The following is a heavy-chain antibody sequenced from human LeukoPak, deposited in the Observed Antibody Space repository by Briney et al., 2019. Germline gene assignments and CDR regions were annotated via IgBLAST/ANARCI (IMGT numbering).Heavy chain of an antibody. CDR2: ISSSSYI. CDR3: ARDKATWIHADYYYYYGMDV. CDR1: GFTFDDYA. V-gene: IGHV3-21*04. J-gene: IGHJ6*02. Sequence: GGSLRLSCAASGFTFDDYAMHWVRQAPGKGLEWVSSISSSSYIYYADSVKGRFTISRDSAKNSLYLQMNSLRAEDTAVYYCARDKATWIHADYYYYYGMDVWGQGTTVTVSS. D-gene: IGHD5-12*01.